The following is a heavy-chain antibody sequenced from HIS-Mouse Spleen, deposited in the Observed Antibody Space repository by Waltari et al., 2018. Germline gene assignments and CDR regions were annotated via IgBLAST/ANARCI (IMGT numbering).Heavy chain of an antibody. CDR1: GGSISSSRYY. CDR2: IYYSGGT. V-gene: IGHV4-39*07. D-gene: IGHD6-13*01. CDR3: ARESPYSSSWYDWYFDL. J-gene: IGHJ2*01. Sequence: QLQLQESGPGLVKPSETLSLTCTVSGGSISSSRYYWGWIRQPQGKGLEWIGSIYYSGGTYYNRSLKSRVTISVDTSKNQFSLKLSSVTAADTAVYYCARESPYSSSWYDWYFDLWGRGTLVTVSS.